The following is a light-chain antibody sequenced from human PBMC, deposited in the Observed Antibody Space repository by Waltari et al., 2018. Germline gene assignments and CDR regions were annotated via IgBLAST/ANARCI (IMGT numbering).Light chain of an antibody. J-gene: IGKJ4*01. Sequence: EIVMTQSPATLSVSPGERATLTCRASQSISSNLAWYQQTPGQAPRLLIYSSSARATGVPARFSGSVSGTEFTLTISSLQSEDCAVYYCQQYNNWPLTFGGGTKVEIK. CDR3: QQYNNWPLT. CDR2: SSS. CDR1: QSISSN. V-gene: IGKV3-15*01.